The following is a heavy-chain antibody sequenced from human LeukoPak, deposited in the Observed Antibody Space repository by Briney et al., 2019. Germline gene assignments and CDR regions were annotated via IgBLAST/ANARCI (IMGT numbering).Heavy chain of an antibody. CDR3: ARDGDIVVVPAAIQRNYYYYGMDV. V-gene: IGHV3-21*01. Sequence: GGSLRLSCAASGFTFSSYSMNWVRQAPGKGLEWVSSISSSSRYIYYADSVKGRFTISRDNAKNSLYLQMNSLRAEDTAVYYCARDGDIVVVPAAIQRNYYYYGMDVWGKGTTVTVSS. CDR2: ISSSSRYI. CDR1: GFTFSSYS. D-gene: IGHD2-2*01. J-gene: IGHJ6*04.